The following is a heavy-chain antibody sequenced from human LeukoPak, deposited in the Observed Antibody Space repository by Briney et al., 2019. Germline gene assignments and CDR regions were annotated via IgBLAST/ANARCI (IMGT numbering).Heavy chain of an antibody. V-gene: IGHV3-23*01. J-gene: IGHJ5*02. CDR3: ATKRGGPRLNWFDP. CDR1: GFSFSSYE. CDR2: ISGSSGST. Sequence: PGGSLRLSCAASGFSFSSYEMSWVRQAPGKGLEWVSGISGSSGSTYYADSVKGRFTISRDNSKDTLYLQMNSLRAEDTAVYYCATKRGGPRLNWFDPWGQGTLVTVSS. D-gene: IGHD3-16*01.